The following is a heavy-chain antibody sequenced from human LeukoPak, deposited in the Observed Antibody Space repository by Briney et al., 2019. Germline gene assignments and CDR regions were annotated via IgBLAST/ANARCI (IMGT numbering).Heavy chain of an antibody. Sequence: SQTLSLTCAISGDSVSSNSAAWNWIRQSPSRGLEWLGRTYYRSKWYNDYAVSVKSRITINPDTSKNQFSLQLNSVTPEDTAVYYCARVLLWGSSLLRRFETTKSRAGGAAYYYDYMDVWGKGTTVTISS. V-gene: IGHV6-1*01. D-gene: IGHD3-16*01. CDR3: ARVLLWGSSLLRRFETTKSRAGGAAYYYDYMDV. CDR2: TYYRSKWYN. CDR1: GDSVSSNSAA. J-gene: IGHJ6*03.